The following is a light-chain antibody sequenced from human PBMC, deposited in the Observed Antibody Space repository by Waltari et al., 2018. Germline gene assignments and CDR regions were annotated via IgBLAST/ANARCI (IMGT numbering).Light chain of an antibody. CDR2: GNN. V-gene: IGLV1-40*01. CDR3: SAWDSDLRGYV. Sequence: QSILTQPTSVSGAPGQRVTISCTGSSSNIGAGHDVHWYQAFPGTAPKLLIYGNNNRPSGISDRFSASRSGNTASLTITGLQPEDEADYYCSAWDSDLRGYVFGTGTKVTVL. CDR1: SSNIGAGHD. J-gene: IGLJ1*01.